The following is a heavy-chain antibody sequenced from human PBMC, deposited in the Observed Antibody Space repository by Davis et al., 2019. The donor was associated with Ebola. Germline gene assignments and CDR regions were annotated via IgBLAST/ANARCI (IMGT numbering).Heavy chain of an antibody. CDR1: GGTFSSYA. D-gene: IGHD2-2*01. CDR2: IIPIFGTA. J-gene: IGHJ4*02. V-gene: IGHV1-69*13. CDR3: ARGAVIVVVPAAIIY. Sequence: SVKVSCKASGGTFSSYAISWVRQAPGQGLEWMGGIIPIFGTANYAQKFQGRVTITADESTSTVYMELSSLRSEDTAVYYCARGAVIVVVPAAIIYWGQGTLVTVSS.